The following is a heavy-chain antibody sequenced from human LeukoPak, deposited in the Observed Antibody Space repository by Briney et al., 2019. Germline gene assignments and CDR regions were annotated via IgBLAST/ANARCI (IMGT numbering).Heavy chain of an antibody. Sequence: GGSLRPSCAASGFTFSSYWMSWVRQAPGKGLEWVANIKQDGSEKYYVDSVKGRFTISRDNAKNSLYLQMNSLRAEDTAVYYCARVRILTGYYIPAFDYWGQGTLVTVSS. J-gene: IGHJ4*02. CDR3: ARVRILTGYYIPAFDY. CDR2: IKQDGSEK. CDR1: GFTFSSYW. D-gene: IGHD3-9*01. V-gene: IGHV3-7*03.